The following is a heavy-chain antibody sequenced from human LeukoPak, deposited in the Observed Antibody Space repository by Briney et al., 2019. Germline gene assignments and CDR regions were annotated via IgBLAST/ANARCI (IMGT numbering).Heavy chain of an antibody. Sequence: GGSLRLSCAAPGIPFSSFGMHWLRQAPGKGLVWVSRVKSDGSSTNYADSVKGRFTVSRDNAKNTLILQMNSLRAEDTAVYYCARGGSPPEALGDTFDVWGHGTLVTVSS. CDR1: GIPFSSFG. CDR3: ARGGSPPEALGDTFDV. CDR2: VKSDGSST. J-gene: IGHJ3*01. D-gene: IGHD1-26*01. V-gene: IGHV3-74*01.